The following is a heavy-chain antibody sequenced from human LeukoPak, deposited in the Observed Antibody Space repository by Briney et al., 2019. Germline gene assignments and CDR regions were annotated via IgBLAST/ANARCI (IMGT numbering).Heavy chain of an antibody. CDR1: GFTYNIYA. J-gene: IGHJ4*02. Sequence: PGGSLRLSCAASGFTYNIYAMSWIRRAPGEGLEWFSTIRGTDGYTYYADSVKGRFTISRDNSKNTLYLQMNSLRAEDTALYYCAKGRLDPNLVLDHWGQGTLVTVSS. V-gene: IGHV3-23*01. D-gene: IGHD5-12*01. CDR2: IRGTDGYT. CDR3: AKGRLDPNLVLDH.